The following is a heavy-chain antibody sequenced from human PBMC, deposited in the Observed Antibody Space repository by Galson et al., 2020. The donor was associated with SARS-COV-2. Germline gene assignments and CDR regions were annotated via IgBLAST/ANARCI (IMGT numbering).Heavy chain of an antibody. CDR3: AREGAYCGGDCYSGLHY. J-gene: IGHJ4*02. Sequence: PGGSLRLSCAASGFTFSSYGMHWVRQAPGKGLEWVAVIWYDGSNKYYADSVKGRFTISRDNSKNTLYLQMNSLRAEDTAVYYCAREGAYCGGDCYSGLHYWGQGTLVTVSS. V-gene: IGHV3-33*01. CDR1: GFTFSSYG. CDR2: IWYDGSNK. D-gene: IGHD2-21*02.